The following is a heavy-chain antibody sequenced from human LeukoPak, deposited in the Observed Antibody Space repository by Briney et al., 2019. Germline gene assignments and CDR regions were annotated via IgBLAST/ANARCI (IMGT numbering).Heavy chain of an antibody. J-gene: IGHJ4*02. V-gene: IGHV4-59*01. Sequence: SETLSLTCTVSGGSISSYYWSWIRQPPGKGLEWIGYIYYSGSTNYNPSLKSRVTISVDTSKNQFSLKLSSVTAADTAVHYCARSRDGYQENAYWGQGTLVTVSS. CDR2: IYYSGST. CDR3: ARSRDGYQENAY. CDR1: GGSISSYY. D-gene: IGHD5-24*01.